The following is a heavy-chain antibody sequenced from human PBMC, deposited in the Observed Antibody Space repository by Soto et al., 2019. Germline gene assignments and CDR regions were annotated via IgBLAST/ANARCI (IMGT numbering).Heavy chain of an antibody. CDR3: ARLGTPVAPFGC. CDR2: IYYSGST. CDR1: GGSMRSYY. Sequence: QVQLQESGPGLVKPSETLSLTCTVSGGSMRSYYWSWIRQPPGQGLEWIGNIYYSGSTKYNPSLKSRVTISVDTSKNQFSLKLSSVTAADTAVYYCARLGTPVAPFGCWGQGTLVTVSS. V-gene: IGHV4-59*08. J-gene: IGHJ4*02. D-gene: IGHD4-17*01.